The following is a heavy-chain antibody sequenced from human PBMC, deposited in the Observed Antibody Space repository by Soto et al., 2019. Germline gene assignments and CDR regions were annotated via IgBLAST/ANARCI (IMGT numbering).Heavy chain of an antibody. CDR1: GFTFSSYG. Sequence: QSVGSLRLSCAASGFTFSSYGMHWVRQAPGKGLEWVAVIWYDGSNKYYADSVKGRFTISGDNSKNTLYLQMNSLRAEDTAVYYCASSPYGDYFGGDSLDYWGQGTLVTVSS. CDR2: IWYDGSNK. D-gene: IGHD4-17*01. V-gene: IGHV3-33*01. J-gene: IGHJ4*02. CDR3: ASSPYGDYFGGDSLDY.